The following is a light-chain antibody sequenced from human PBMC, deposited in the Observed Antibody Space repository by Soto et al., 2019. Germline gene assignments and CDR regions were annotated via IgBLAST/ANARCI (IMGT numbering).Light chain of an antibody. CDR1: QSVLHSSNNKNY. CDR3: QQYYSALYT. Sequence: DIVMTQSPDSLAVSLGERATINCKSSQSVLHSSNNKNYLAWYQQKPGQPPKLLIYWASTRESGVPDRFSGSGSGTDFTLTISNLQAEDVAVYYCQQYYSALYTFGQGTKLEIK. J-gene: IGKJ2*01. V-gene: IGKV4-1*01. CDR2: WAS.